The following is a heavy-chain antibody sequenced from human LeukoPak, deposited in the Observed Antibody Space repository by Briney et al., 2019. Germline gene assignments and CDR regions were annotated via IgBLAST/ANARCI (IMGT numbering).Heavy chain of an antibody. CDR1: GFTFSNYG. Sequence: GGSLRLSCAASGFTFSNYGLHWVRQAPGKGLEWVALISYDGRSNKYYADSVKGRFTISRDNSKNTLYLQMNSLRAEDTAVYYCAKAEMITFGGVIVMPFDYWGQGTLVTVSS. CDR2: ISYDGRSNK. CDR3: AKAEMITFGGVIVMPFDY. V-gene: IGHV3-30*18. D-gene: IGHD3-16*02. J-gene: IGHJ4*02.